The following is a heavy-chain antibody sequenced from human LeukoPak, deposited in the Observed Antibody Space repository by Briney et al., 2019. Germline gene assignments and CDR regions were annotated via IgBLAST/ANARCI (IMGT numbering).Heavy chain of an antibody. D-gene: IGHD3-9*01. V-gene: IGHV3-7*01. CDR2: IKQDGSEK. J-gene: IGHJ6*03. Sequence: PGGSLRLSCAASGFTFSSYSMNWVRQAPGKGLEWVANIKQDGSEKYYVDSVKGRFTISRDNAKNSLYLQMNSLRAEDTAVYYCARDLRSEVLTGYYRYYYYMDVWGKGTTVTISS. CDR1: GFTFSSYS. CDR3: ARDLRSEVLTGYYRYYYYMDV.